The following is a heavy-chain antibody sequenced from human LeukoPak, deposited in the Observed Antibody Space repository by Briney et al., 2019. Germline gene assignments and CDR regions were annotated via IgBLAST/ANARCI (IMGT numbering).Heavy chain of an antibody. CDR1: GYTFTGYY. J-gene: IGHJ4*02. CDR2: INPNSGGT. CDR3: ARGRPWGGDKIVVVPAAMNGVDY. D-gene: IGHD2-2*01. V-gene: IGHV1-2*02. Sequence: ASVKVSCKASGYTFTGYYMHWVRQAPAQGLEWMGWINPNSGGTNYPPKFQGRVTMTRDTSISTAYMELSRLRSDETAVYYCARGRPWGGDKIVVVPAAMNGVDYWGQGTLVTVSS.